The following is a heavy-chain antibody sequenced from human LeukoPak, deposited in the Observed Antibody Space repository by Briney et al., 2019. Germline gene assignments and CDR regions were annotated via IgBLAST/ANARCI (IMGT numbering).Heavy chain of an antibody. Sequence: SQTLSLTCTVSGGSISSGGYYWSWIRQPPGKGLEWIGYIYHSGSTYYNPSLKSRVTISVDRSKNQFSLKLSSVTAADTAVYYCARGYSSGWFLRAIDAFDIWGQGTMVTVSS. CDR2: IYHSGST. V-gene: IGHV4-30-2*01. CDR1: GGSISSGGYY. J-gene: IGHJ3*02. CDR3: ARGYSSGWFLRAIDAFDI. D-gene: IGHD6-19*01.